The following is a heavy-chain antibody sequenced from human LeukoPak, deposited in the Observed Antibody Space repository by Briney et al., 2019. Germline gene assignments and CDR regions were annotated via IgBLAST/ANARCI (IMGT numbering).Heavy chain of an antibody. J-gene: IGHJ4*02. CDR1: GGSISSGGYY. V-gene: IGHV4-39*07. D-gene: IGHD1-1*01. Sequence: SETLSLTCSVSGGSISSGGYYWAWIRQPPGKGLEWIGTIYYSGSTNYNPSLKSRVTISVDTSKNQFSLKLSSVTAADTAVYYCARGQLGKRTLDYWGQGTLVTVSS. CDR3: ARGQLGKRTLDY. CDR2: IYYSGST.